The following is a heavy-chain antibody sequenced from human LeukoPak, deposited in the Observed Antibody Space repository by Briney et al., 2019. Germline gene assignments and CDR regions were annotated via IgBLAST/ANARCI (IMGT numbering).Heavy chain of an antibody. Sequence: SETLSLICTVSGGSISSYYWSWIRQPPGKGLEWIGYIYYSGSTNYNPSLKSRVTISVDTSKNQFSLKLSSVTAADTAVYYCARVQAYGGKGYFDYWGQGTLVTVSS. CDR2: IYYSGST. D-gene: IGHD4-23*01. J-gene: IGHJ4*02. V-gene: IGHV4-59*01. CDR1: GGSISSYY. CDR3: ARVQAYGGKGYFDY.